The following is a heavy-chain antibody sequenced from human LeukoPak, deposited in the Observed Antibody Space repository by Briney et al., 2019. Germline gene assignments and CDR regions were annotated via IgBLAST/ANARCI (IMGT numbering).Heavy chain of an antibody. Sequence: GGSLRLSCAASGFSFRDYYMSWIRQAPGKGLEWVSFISTDSVYTNYADPVKGRFTISRDNAKNSLYLQLNSLRAEDTAVYYCARESHGTGDQWGQGTLVTASS. V-gene: IGHV3-11*05. CDR3: ARESHGTGDQ. D-gene: IGHD3-10*01. J-gene: IGHJ4*02. CDR1: GFSFRDYY. CDR2: ISTDSVYT.